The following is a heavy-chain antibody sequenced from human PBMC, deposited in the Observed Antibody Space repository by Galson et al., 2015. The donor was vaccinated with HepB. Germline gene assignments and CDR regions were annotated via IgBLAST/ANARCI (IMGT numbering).Heavy chain of an antibody. CDR2: INTYYGNT. CDR3: ARVRSGSDTFDY. CDR1: GYTFTSYG. V-gene: IGHV1-18*04. Sequence: SVKVSCKASGYTFTSYGISWVRQAPGQGLEWMGWINTYYGNTYYPQKLQGRVTMTTDTSTSTAYMELRSLRSDDTAVYYCARVRSGSDTFDYWGQGTLVTVSS. J-gene: IGHJ4*02. D-gene: IGHD3-3*01.